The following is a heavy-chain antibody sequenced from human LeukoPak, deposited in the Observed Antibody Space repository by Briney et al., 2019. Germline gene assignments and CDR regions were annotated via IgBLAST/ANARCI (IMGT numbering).Heavy chain of an antibody. D-gene: IGHD4-17*01. J-gene: IGHJ4*02. CDR2: IYSGGST. Sequence: GGSLRLSCAASGFTVSSNQMSWVRQAPGKGLEWVSIIYSGGSTYYADSVKGRFTISRDSSKNTLYLQISSLRVEDTAVYFCARGYGDFRVEGRYFHSWGQGTLVTVSS. CDR1: GFTVSSNQ. CDR3: ARGYGDFRVEGRYFHS. V-gene: IGHV3-53*01.